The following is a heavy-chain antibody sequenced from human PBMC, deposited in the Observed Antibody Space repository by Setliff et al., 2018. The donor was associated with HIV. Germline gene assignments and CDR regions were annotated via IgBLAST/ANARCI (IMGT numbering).Heavy chain of an antibody. Sequence: GESLKISCTGSGFNFNTDWIVWVRQIPGKGLEWMGSIFPGDSDTRYSPSLQDQVTISVDKSISTAYLQWRSLKASDTAFYYCASLRGDYVGQYYYYMDIWGKGTTVTVSS. CDR1: GFNFNTDW. CDR2: IFPGDSDT. CDR3: ASLRGDYVGQYYYYMDI. D-gene: IGHD4-17*01. V-gene: IGHV5-51*01. J-gene: IGHJ6*03.